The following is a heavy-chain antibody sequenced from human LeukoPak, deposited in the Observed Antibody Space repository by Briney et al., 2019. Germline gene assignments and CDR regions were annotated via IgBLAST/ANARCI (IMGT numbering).Heavy chain of an antibody. Sequence: SETLSLTCAVYGGSFSGYYWSWIRQPPGKGLEWIGEINHSGSTNYNPSLKSRVTMSVDTSKNQFSLKLRFVTAADTAVYYCARGSYYYYYDSSGYEGTGFDYWGQGTLVTVSS. D-gene: IGHD3-22*01. CDR2: INHSGST. CDR1: GGSFSGYY. V-gene: IGHV4-34*01. J-gene: IGHJ4*02. CDR3: ARGSYYYYYDSSGYEGTGFDY.